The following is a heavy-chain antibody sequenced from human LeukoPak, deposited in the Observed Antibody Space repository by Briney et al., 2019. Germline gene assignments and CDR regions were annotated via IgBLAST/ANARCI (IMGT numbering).Heavy chain of an antibody. Sequence: SVKVSCKASGYTFTYRYLHWVRQAPGQALEWMGWITPFNGNTNYAQKFQGRVTMTRDTSTSTVYMELSSLRSEDTAVYYCARDLVRYYDSSGYYSLHYWGQGTLVTVSS. CDR2: ITPFNGNT. J-gene: IGHJ4*02. V-gene: IGHV1-45*02. CDR1: GYTFTYRY. CDR3: ARDLVRYYDSSGYYSLHY. D-gene: IGHD3-22*01.